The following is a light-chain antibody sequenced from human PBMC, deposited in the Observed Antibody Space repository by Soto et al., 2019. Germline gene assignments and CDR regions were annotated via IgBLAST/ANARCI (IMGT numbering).Light chain of an antibody. J-gene: IGKJ2*01. CDR3: QHYESSPPSYT. Sequence: EIVLTQSPGTLSLSPGERATLSCRASQSLTSTYLAWYQQKPGQAPRLFIYGASSRATGIPDRFSGSGSGTDFNLTISRLEPEDFAVYYCQHYESSPPSYTFGQGTKLEIK. CDR2: GAS. CDR1: QSLTSTY. V-gene: IGKV3-20*01.